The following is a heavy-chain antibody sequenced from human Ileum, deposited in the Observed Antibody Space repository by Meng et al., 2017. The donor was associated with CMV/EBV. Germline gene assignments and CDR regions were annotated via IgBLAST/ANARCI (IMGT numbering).Heavy chain of an antibody. V-gene: IGHV1-8*01. J-gene: IGHJ5*02. CDR2: MSPNTGNT. CDR1: YPFTSSD. Sequence: YPFTSSDINWMRQATGQGLEWMGWMSPNTGNTGYAQQFEGRVTMTRNTSITAAYMELSSLKSENTAVYYCARLTARYCSSTSCFWFDPWGQGTLVTVSS. D-gene: IGHD2-2*01. CDR3: ARLTARYCSSTSCFWFDP.